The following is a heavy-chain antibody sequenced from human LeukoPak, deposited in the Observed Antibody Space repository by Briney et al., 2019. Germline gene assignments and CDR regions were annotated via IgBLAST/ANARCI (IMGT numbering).Heavy chain of an antibody. Sequence: SETLSLTCTVSGGSISSSSYYWGWIRQPPGKGLEWIGSIYYSGSTYYNPSLKSRVTISVDTSKNQFSLKLSSVTAADTAVYYCARRRQRSVLLWFGDNWFDPWGQGTLVTVSS. J-gene: IGHJ5*02. CDR3: ARRRQRSVLLWFGDNWFDP. CDR2: IYYSGST. D-gene: IGHD3-10*01. CDR1: GGSISSSSYY. V-gene: IGHV4-39*01.